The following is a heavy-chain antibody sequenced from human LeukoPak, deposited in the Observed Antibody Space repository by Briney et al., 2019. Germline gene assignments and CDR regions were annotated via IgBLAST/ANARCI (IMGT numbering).Heavy chain of an antibody. CDR2: INHSGST. V-gene: IGHV4-34*01. CDR3: ARVRREYYDILTGYSAGHWFDP. J-gene: IGHJ5*02. CDR1: GGSFSGYY. D-gene: IGHD3-9*01. Sequence: SETLSLTCAVYGGSFSGYYWSWIRQPPGKGLEWIGEINHSGSTNYNPSLKSRVTISVDTSKNKFSLKLSSVTAADTAVYYCARVRREYYDILTGYSAGHWFDPWGQGTLVTVSS.